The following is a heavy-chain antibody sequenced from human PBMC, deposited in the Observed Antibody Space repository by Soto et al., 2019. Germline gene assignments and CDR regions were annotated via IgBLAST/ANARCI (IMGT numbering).Heavy chain of an antibody. CDR3: ARESHDILTGPPWVWYFDL. CDR2: INDRGSI. V-gene: IGHV4-34*01. Sequence: QVQLPQWGAGPLRPLETLSLTCGVSGGSFSGYYWAWIRQSPGKGLEWIGEINDRGSINYNPSLKSRVSISVDTSKNHYSLNLRSVTAADTAVYYCARESHDILTGPPWVWYFDLWGRGTLVTVSS. CDR1: GGSFSGYY. D-gene: IGHD3-9*01. J-gene: IGHJ2*01.